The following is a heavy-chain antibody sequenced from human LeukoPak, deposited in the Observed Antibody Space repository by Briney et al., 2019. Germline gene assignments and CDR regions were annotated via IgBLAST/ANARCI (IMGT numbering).Heavy chain of an antibody. CDR1: GFTLSSYN. Sequence: GALSLSCAASGFTLSSYNMNWVRQAPGKGLEWISSISSGSSYIYYADSVKGRFTISRDNAKSSLYLQMNSLRAEDTALYYCARGDYYDRKVLDYWGQGTLVTVSS. CDR3: ARGDYYDRKVLDY. CDR2: ISSGSSYI. D-gene: IGHD3-22*01. J-gene: IGHJ4*02. V-gene: IGHV3-21*04.